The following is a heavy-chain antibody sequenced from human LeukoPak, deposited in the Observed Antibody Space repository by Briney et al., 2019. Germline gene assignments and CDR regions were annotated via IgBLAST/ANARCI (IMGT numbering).Heavy chain of an antibody. CDR2: ISGTGGSP. V-gene: IGHV3-23*01. Sequence: GGSLRLSCVPPGVTFYNYAMGGVRQAPGKGLEWVSSISGTGGSPYSADSVKGRFTISRDNSNNTLYLQLNSLRAEDTAVYFCAKGMVVARMGYYVDICGQGTPVTVSS. CDR3: AKGMVVARMGYYVDI. J-gene: IGHJ4*02. D-gene: IGHD2-15*01. CDR1: GVTFYNYA.